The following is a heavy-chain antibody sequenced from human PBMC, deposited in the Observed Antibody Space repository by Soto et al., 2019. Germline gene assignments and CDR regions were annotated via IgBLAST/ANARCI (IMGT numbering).Heavy chain of an antibody. D-gene: IGHD4-4*01. CDR3: AKDPDYMGNYYYYMDV. V-gene: IGHV3-30*18. CDR2: ISYDGSNK. Sequence: GGSLRLSCAASGFTFSSYGMHWVRQAPGKGLEWVAVISYDGSNKYYADSVKGRFTISRDNSKNTLYLQMNSLRAEDTAVYYCAKDPDYMGNYYYYMDVWGKGTTVTVSS. J-gene: IGHJ6*03. CDR1: GFTFSSYG.